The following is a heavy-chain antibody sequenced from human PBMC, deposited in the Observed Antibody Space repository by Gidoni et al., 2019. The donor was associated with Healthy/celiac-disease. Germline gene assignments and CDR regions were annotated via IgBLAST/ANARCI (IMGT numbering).Heavy chain of an antibody. D-gene: IGHD3-3*01. V-gene: IGHV3-15*07. CDR1: SNAW. J-gene: IGHJ4*02. CDR2: IKSKTDGGTT. CDR3: TTGDDFWSGYYDY. Sequence: SNAWMNWVRQAPGKGLEWVGRIKSKTDGGTTDYAAPLKGRFTISRYDSKNTLYLPMNSLKTEDTAVYYCTTGDDFWSGYYDYWGQGTLVTVSS.